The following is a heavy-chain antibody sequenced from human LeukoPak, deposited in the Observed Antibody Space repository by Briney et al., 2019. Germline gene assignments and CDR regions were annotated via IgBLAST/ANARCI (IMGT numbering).Heavy chain of an antibody. CDR3: ARDTAPMTTVIYYYYGMDV. CDR1: GYTFTSYG. V-gene: IGHV1-18*01. CDR2: ISAYNGNT. Sequence: ASVKVSCKASGYTFTSYGISWVRQAPGQGLEWMGWISAYNGNTNYAQKPQGRVTVTTDTSTSTAYMELRSLRSDDTAVYYCARDTAPMTTVIYYYYGMDVWGQGTTVTVS. J-gene: IGHJ6*02. D-gene: IGHD4-17*01.